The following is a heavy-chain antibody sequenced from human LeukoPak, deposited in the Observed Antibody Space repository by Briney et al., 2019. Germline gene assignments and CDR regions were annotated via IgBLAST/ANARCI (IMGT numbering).Heavy chain of an antibody. D-gene: IGHD2-21*02. V-gene: IGHV3-66*02. CDR2: IYSGGNT. Sequence: GGPLRLSCAASGLTVSSDYMSWVRQAPGEGLEWVSVIYSGGNTYCANSVKGRFTISRDKSENTLYLQMNSLTPDDTAVYYCAGGGGAFCGSDCYRNFDFWGQGTLVTVSS. CDR3: AGGGGAFCGSDCYRNFDF. CDR1: GLTVSSDY. J-gene: IGHJ4*02.